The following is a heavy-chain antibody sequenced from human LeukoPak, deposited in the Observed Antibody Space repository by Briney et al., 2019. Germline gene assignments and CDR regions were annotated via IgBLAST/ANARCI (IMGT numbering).Heavy chain of an antibody. J-gene: IGHJ3*02. D-gene: IGHD1-1*01. V-gene: IGHV4-39*07. CDR2: IYYSGST. Sequence: SETLSLTCTVSGGSISSSSYYWGWIRQPPGKGLEWIGSIYYSGSTYYNPSLKSRVTMSVDTSKNQFSLKLSSVTAADTAVYYCARGGGGTTTSGHAFDIWGQGTMVTVSS. CDR3: ARGGGGTTTSGHAFDI. CDR1: GGSISSSSYY.